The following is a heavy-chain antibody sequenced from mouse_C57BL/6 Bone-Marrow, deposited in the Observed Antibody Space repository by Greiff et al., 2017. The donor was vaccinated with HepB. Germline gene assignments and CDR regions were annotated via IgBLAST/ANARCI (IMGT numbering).Heavy chain of an antibody. CDR2: INYDGSST. V-gene: IGHV5-16*01. CDR3: ARDQGGYNSGFAY. D-gene: IGHD1-3*01. J-gene: IGHJ3*01. Sequence: EVKLVESEGGLVQPGSSMKLSCTASGFTFSDYYMAWVRQVPEKGLEWVANINYDGSSTYYLDPLKSRFIITRDNAKNILYLQMSSLKSEDTATYYCARDQGGYNSGFAYWGQGTLVTVSA. CDR1: GFTFSDYY.